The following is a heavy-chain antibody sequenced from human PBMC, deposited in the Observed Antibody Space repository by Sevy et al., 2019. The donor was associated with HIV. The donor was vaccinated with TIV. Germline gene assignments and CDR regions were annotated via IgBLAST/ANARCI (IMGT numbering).Heavy chain of an antibody. CDR1: GGSISSYY. Sequence: SETLSLTCTVSGGSISSYYWSWIRQPPGKGLEWLGYIYYRGSTNYNPSLKSRVTISVDTSKNQYSLKLSSVTAADTAVYYCARTGKVVPSAILGDFWYFDLWGRGTLVTVSS. D-gene: IGHD2-2*01. J-gene: IGHJ2*01. CDR3: ARTGKVVPSAILGDFWYFDL. CDR2: IYYRGST. V-gene: IGHV4-59*01.